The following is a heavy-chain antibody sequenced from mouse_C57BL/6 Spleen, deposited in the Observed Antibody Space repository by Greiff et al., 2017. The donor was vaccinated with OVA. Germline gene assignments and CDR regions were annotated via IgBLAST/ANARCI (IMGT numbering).Heavy chain of an antibody. V-gene: IGHV14-4*01. Sequence: EVQGVESGAELVRPGASVKLSCTASGFNIKDDYMHWVKQRPEQGLEWIGWIDPENGDTEYASKFQGKATITADTSSNTSYLQLSSLTSEDTAVYYCTTTYFWFAYWGQGTLVTVSA. CDR1: GFNIKDDY. CDR3: TTTYFWFAY. J-gene: IGHJ3*01. CDR2: IDPENGDT. D-gene: IGHD2-10*01.